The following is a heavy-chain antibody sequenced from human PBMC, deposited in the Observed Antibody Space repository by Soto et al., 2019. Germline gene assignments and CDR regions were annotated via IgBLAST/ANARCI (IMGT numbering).Heavy chain of an antibody. CDR3: ARGIYSTSSFFDS. J-gene: IGHJ4*02. CDR1: GGSISSSSFY. V-gene: IGHV4-39*07. Sequence: SETLSLTCTVSGGSISSSSFYWGWIRQPPGKGLESIAAIYYSGSTYYNPSLKSRVTIFVDKAKNQFSLRLTSVTAADTAVYYCARGIYSTSSFFDSWGQGTLVTVSS. D-gene: IGHD6-6*01. CDR2: IYYSGST.